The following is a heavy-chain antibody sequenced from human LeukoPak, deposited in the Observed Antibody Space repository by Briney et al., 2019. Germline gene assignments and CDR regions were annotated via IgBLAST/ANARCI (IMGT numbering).Heavy chain of an antibody. CDR2: ISGSGGST. J-gene: IGHJ4*02. Sequence: PGGSLRLSCAASGFTYSSYAMSWVRQPPGKGLEWVSAISGSGGSTYYADSVKGRFTISRDNSRNTLYLQMNSLRAEDTAVYYCAKVPHYDYVWGSYRPYFDYWGQGTLVTVSS. CDR1: GFTYSSYA. V-gene: IGHV3-23*01. CDR3: AKVPHYDYVWGSYRPYFDY. D-gene: IGHD3-16*02.